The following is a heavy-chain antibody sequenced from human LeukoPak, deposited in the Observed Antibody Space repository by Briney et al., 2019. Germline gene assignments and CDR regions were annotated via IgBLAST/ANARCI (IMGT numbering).Heavy chain of an antibody. CDR3: ARDQTYYYDSSGYYSDYYYGMDV. Sequence: ASVKVSCKDSGYTFTSYGISWVRQAPGQGLEWMGWISAYNGNTNYAQKLQGRVTMTTDTSTSTAYMELRSLRSDDTAVYYCARDQTYYYDSSGYYSDYYYGMDVWGQGTTVTVSS. D-gene: IGHD3-22*01. CDR1: GYTFTSYG. V-gene: IGHV1-18*01. J-gene: IGHJ6*02. CDR2: ISAYNGNT.